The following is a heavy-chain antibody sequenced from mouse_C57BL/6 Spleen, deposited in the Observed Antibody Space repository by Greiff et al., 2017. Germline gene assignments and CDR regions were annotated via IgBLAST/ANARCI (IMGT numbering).Heavy chain of an antibody. Sequence: VQLQQPGAELVKPGASVKLSCKASGYTFTSYWMHWVKQRPGQGLEWIGVIHPNSGSTTYNQKFKSKATLTVDTSSSTAYMQLSSLTSEDSAVYYCARSSNWEETLFADWGQGTTVTVSS. J-gene: IGHJ2*01. CDR2: IHPNSGST. CDR1: GYTFTSYW. CDR3: ARSSNWEETLFAD. D-gene: IGHD4-1*01. V-gene: IGHV1-64*01.